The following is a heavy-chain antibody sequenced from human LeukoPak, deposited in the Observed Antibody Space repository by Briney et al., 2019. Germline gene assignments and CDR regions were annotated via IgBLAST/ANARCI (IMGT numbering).Heavy chain of an antibody. J-gene: IGHJ5*02. CDR3: ARTYYYDSSGYYDGFDP. CDR1: GGSISSFY. Sequence: SETLSLTCTVSGGSISSFYWSWIRHPPGKGLVWIGYIYYSGSTNYNPSLKSQVTISVDTSKNQFSLKLSSVTAADTAVYYCARTYYYDSSGYYDGFDPWGQGTLVTVSS. CDR2: IYYSGST. D-gene: IGHD3-22*01. V-gene: IGHV4-59*01.